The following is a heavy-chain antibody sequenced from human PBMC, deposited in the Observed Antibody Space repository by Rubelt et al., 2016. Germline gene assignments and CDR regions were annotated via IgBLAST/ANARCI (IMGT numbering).Heavy chain of an antibody. V-gene: IGHV4-38-2*02. CDR3: ARDRSVVLTENWFDP. CDR2: IYHSGST. CDR1: GYSISSGYY. D-gene: IGHD2-2*01. J-gene: IGHJ5*02. Sequence: QVQLQESGPGLVKPSETLSLTCTVSGYSISSGYYWGWIRQPPGKGLEWIGSIYHSGSTYYNPSLNSRVTISVDTSKNQFSLKLSSVTAADTAVYYCARDRSVVLTENWFDPWGQGTLVTVSS.